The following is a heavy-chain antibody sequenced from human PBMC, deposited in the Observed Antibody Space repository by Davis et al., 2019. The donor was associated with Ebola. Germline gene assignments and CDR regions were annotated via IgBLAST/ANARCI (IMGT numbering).Heavy chain of an antibody. J-gene: IGHJ4*02. CDR2: TTDSGTTA. CDR3: ARDPRGISASWSDY. V-gene: IGHV3-23*01. Sequence: PGGSLRLSCAASELTFSSYGMTWVRQAPGKGLESVAVTTDSGTTAYYADSVRGRFTISRDNSKNTLYLQMNSLRIEDTAVYYCARDPRGISASWSDYWGQGTLVSVSS. CDR1: ELTFSSYG. D-gene: IGHD3-10*01.